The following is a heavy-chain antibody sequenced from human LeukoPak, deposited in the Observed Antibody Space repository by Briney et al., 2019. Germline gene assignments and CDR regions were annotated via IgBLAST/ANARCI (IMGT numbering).Heavy chain of an antibody. CDR2: ISYDGSNK. Sequence: PGGSLRLSCVASGFTFSSYAMHWVRQAPGKGLEWVAVISYDGSNKYYADSVKGRFTISRDNSKNTLYLQMNSLRAEDTAVYYCARSAPYCSGGSCYSDLFDYWGQGTLVTVSS. V-gene: IGHV3-30*04. CDR3: ARSAPYCSGGSCYSDLFDY. J-gene: IGHJ4*02. D-gene: IGHD2-15*01. CDR1: GFTFSSYA.